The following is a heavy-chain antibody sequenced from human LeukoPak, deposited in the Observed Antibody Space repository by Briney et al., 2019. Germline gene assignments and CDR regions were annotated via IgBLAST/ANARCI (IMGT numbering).Heavy chain of an antibody. CDR1: GFTFSKYW. J-gene: IGHJ4*02. Sequence: GGSLRLSCAASGFTFSKYWMLWVRQAPGKGLESVSRINTDGTVTTYADSVKGRFTASRDNADNTMFLQMNSVRDEDTAVYYCATKHWLAPPPDSWGQGTPVTVSS. D-gene: IGHD6-19*01. CDR2: INTDGTVT. V-gene: IGHV3-74*01. CDR3: ATKHWLAPPPDS.